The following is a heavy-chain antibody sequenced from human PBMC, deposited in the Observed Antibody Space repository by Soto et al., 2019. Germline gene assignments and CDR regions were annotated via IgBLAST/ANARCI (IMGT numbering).Heavy chain of an antibody. CDR1: GGPINSGY. V-gene: IGHV4-59*01. Sequence: SETLSLTCNVSGGPINSGYWSWIRQLPGKGLEWIAYMDHSGSTNYNPSLKSRVTLSIDMSKNQFSLKLTSMTAADTAVYYCARDLTWYEGGPFDIWGQGTMVTVSS. J-gene: IGHJ3*02. CDR3: ARDLTWYEGGPFDI. D-gene: IGHD6-13*01. CDR2: MDHSGST.